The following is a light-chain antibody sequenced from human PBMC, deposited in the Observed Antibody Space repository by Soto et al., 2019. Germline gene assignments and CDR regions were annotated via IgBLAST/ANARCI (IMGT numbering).Light chain of an antibody. CDR3: QQRINWPT. V-gene: IGKV3-11*01. Sequence: IVLTPSPATLSLSPAERATLSCRASQSVDSSLGWYQQKPGRAPRLLIYDASNRATGIPARFSGSGSGTDFTLTISSLEPEDFAVYYCQQRINWPTFGQGTRLEIK. CDR2: DAS. CDR1: QSVDSS. J-gene: IGKJ5*01.